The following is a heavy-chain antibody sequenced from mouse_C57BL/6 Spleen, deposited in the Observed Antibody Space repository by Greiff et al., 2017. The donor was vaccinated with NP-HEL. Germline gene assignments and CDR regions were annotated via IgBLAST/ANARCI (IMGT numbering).Heavy chain of an antibody. CDR2: INPNNGGT. CDR1: GYTFTDYN. V-gene: IGHV1-18*01. J-gene: IGHJ1*03. Sequence: EVQLQQSGPELVKPGASVKIPCKASGYTFTDYNMDWVKQSHGKSLEWIGDINPNNGGTIYNQKFKGKATLTVDKSSSTAYMELRSLTSEDTAVYYCARTLYYGSSEYFDVWGTGTTVTVSS. D-gene: IGHD1-1*01. CDR3: ARTLYYGSSEYFDV.